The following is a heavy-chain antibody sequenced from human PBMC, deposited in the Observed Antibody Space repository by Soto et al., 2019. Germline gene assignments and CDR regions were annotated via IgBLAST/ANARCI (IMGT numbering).Heavy chain of an antibody. J-gene: IGHJ6*02. CDR2: ISGSGGST. CDR3: AKDGGYYYGSGSRYYNGMDV. Sequence: EVQLLESGGGLVQPGGSLRLSCAASGFTFSSYAMSWVRQAPGKGLEWVSAISGSGGSTYYADSVKGRFTISRDNSKNTLYLQMNGLRAEDTVVYYCAKDGGYYYGSGSRYYNGMDVWGQGTTVTVSS. V-gene: IGHV3-23*01. D-gene: IGHD3-10*01. CDR1: GFTFSSYA.